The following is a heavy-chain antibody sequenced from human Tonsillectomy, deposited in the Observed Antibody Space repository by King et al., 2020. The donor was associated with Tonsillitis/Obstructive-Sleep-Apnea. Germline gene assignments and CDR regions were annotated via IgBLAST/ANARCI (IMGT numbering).Heavy chain of an antibody. D-gene: IGHD2-21*02. J-gene: IGHJ4*02. CDR2: IYYSGST. CDR1: GGSISSSSYY. CDR3: ATSSCCGDCYYRPLYYFDY. V-gene: IGHV4-39*01. Sequence: QLQESGPGLVKPSETLSLTCTVPGGSISSSSYYWGWIRQPPGKGLEWIGSIYYSGSTYYNPSIKSRVTISVDTSKNQFSLKLSSVTAADTAVYSCATSSCCGDCYYRPLYYFDYWGQGTLVTVSS.